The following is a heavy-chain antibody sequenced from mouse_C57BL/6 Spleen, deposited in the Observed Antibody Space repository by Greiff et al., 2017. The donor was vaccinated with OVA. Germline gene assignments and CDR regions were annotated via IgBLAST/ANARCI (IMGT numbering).Heavy chain of an antibody. CDR1: GYAFSSSW. D-gene: IGHD2-4*01. Sequence: VQLQQSGPELVKPGASVKISCKASGYAFSSSWMNWVKQRPGKGLEWIGRIYPGDGATNYNGKFKGKATLTADKSSSTAYMQLSRLTSEDSAVYVCAKETYDLGAMDYWGQGTSVTVSA. V-gene: IGHV1-82*01. J-gene: IGHJ4*01. CDR2: IYPGDGAT. CDR3: AKETYDLGAMDY.